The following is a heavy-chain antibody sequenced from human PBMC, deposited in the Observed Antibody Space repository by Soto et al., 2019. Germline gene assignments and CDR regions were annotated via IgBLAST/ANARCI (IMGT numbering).Heavy chain of an antibody. Sequence: GGSLRLSCAASGFTFSSYAMHWVRQAPGKGLEWVAVISYDGSNKYYADSVKGRFTISRDNSKNTLYLQMNSLRAEDTAVYYCARDNYYDFWSGEKYYYYGMDVWGQGTTVTVSS. CDR3: ARDNYYDFWSGEKYYYYGMDV. CDR2: ISYDGSNK. J-gene: IGHJ6*02. CDR1: GFTFSSYA. V-gene: IGHV3-30-3*01. D-gene: IGHD3-3*01.